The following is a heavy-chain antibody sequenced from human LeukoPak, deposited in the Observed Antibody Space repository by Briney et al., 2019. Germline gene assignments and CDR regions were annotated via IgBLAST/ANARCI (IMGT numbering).Heavy chain of an antibody. CDR3: ARDEVRGTGYCSSTSCPRDY. D-gene: IGHD2-2*01. CDR1: GGTFSSYA. J-gene: IGHJ4*02. V-gene: IGHV1-69*04. CDR2: IIPIFGIA. Sequence: SVKVSCKASGGTFSSYAISWVRQAPGQGLEWMGRIIPIFGIANYAQKFQGRVTITADKSTSTAYMELSSLRSEDTAVYYCARDEVRGTGYCSSTSCPRDYWGQGTLVTVSS.